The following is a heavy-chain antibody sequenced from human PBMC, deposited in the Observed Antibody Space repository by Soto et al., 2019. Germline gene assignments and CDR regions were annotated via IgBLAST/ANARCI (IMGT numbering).Heavy chain of an antibody. CDR1: GGSISSSNW. J-gene: IGHJ4*02. CDR2: IYHSGST. V-gene: IGHV4-4*02. Sequence: SETLSLTCAVSGGSISSSNWWSWVRQPPGKGLEWIGEIYHSGSTNYNPSLKSRVTISVDKSKNQFSLKLSSVTAADTAVYYCARGGAYRGSSPKPLDYWGQGTLVTVSS. CDR3: ARGGAYRGSSPKPLDY. D-gene: IGHD1-26*01.